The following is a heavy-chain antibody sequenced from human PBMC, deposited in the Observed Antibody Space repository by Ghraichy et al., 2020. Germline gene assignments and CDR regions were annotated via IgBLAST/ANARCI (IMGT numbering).Heavy chain of an antibody. CDR2: ISPGGERT. Sequence: GGSLRLSCATSGFTFSSCALSWVRQAPGKGLEWVSAISPGGERTYYADSVKGRLTISRDNSKNTLYLQVNSLRAEDTVVYYCARGFLPHSSRRGFAYWGQGALVTVSS. CDR1: GFTFSSCA. J-gene: IGHJ4*02. CDR3: ARGFLPHSSRRGFAY. D-gene: IGHD3-22*01. V-gene: IGHV3-23*01.